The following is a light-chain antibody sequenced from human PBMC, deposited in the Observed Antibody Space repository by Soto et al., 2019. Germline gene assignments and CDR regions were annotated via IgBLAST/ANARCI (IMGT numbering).Light chain of an antibody. CDR3: QKYDSAPET. J-gene: IGKJ3*01. CDR2: AAS. V-gene: IGKV1-27*01. Sequence: DLQMTQSPSSLSASVGDRVTITCRASQGISNYLAWYQQKPGKVPKLLIYAASTLQSGVPFRFSGSGFGTDFTLTISSLQPEDVATYYCQKYDSAPETFGPGTKVDIK. CDR1: QGISNY.